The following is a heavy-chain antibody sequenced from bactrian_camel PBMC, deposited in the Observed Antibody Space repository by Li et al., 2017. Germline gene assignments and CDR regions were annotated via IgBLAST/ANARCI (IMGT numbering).Heavy chain of an antibody. Sequence: QLVESGGGSVQAGGSLRLSCAASRHTGSTNCMGWFRQAPGKEREGVAHIDSDGTTDYADSVKGRFTISKDNAKNALYLQMNSLKPEDTAMYYCAARPWVGQGPAILSIASGARGPRSPSP. CDR2: IDSDGTT. CDR1: RHTGSTNC. J-gene: IGHJ4*01. V-gene: IGHV3S53*01. CDR3: AARPWVGQGPAILSIAS. D-gene: IGHD5*01.